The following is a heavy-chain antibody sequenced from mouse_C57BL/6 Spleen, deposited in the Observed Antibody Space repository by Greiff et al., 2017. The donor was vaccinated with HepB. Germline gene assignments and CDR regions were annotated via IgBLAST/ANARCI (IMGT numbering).Heavy chain of an antibody. CDR1: GYSITSGYY. V-gene: IGHV3-6*01. Sequence: VQLQQSGPGLVKPSQSLSLTCSVTGYSITSGYYWNWIRQFPGNKLEWMGYISYDGSNNYNPSLKNRISITRDTSKNQFFLKLNSVTTEDTATYYCARGDYDDYWGQGTSVTVSS. J-gene: IGHJ4*01. CDR3: ARGDYDDY. CDR2: ISYDGSN. D-gene: IGHD2-4*01.